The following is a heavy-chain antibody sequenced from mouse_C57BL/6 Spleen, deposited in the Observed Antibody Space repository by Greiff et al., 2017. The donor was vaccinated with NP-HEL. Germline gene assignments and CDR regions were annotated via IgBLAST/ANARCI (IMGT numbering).Heavy chain of an antibody. D-gene: IGHD1-1*01. CDR1: GYTFTDYN. J-gene: IGHJ2*02. Sequence: EVQLKESGGGRVKPGASVKIPCKASGYTFTDYNMDWVKQSHGKSLEWIGDMKCNNGGTIYNQQFKGKVTLTIDKSSSTAYMELRNLTYEDNAVCYCARILRYYIDYWGQGTSLTVSS. CDR3: ARILRYYIDY. CDR2: MKCNNGGT. V-gene: IGHV1-18*01.